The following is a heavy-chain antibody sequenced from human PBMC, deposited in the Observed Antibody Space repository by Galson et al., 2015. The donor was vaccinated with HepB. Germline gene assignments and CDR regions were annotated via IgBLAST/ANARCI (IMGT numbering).Heavy chain of an antibody. CDR1: GFTFSSYD. V-gene: IGHV3-13*01. CDR2: IGTAGDT. Sequence: SLRLSCAASGFTFSSYDMHWVRQATGKGLEWVSAIGTAGDTYYPGSVKGRFTISRENAKNSLYLQMNSLRAGDTAVYYCARATDGSGSSYMDVWGKGATVTVSS. D-gene: IGHD3-10*01. J-gene: IGHJ6*03. CDR3: ARATDGSGSSYMDV.